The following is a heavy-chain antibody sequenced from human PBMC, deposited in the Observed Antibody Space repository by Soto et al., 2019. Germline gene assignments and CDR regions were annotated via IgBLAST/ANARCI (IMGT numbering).Heavy chain of an antibody. CDR3: ARGGYVWGSYRSWVY. D-gene: IGHD3-16*02. CDR1: GGSFSGYY. V-gene: IGHV4-34*01. CDR2: INHSGST. J-gene: IGHJ4*02. Sequence: PSETLSLTCAVYGGSFSGYYWSWIRQPPGKGLEWIGEINHSGSTNYNPSLKSRVTISVDTSKNQFSLKLSSVTAADTAVYYCARGGYVWGSYRSWVYWGQGTLVTV.